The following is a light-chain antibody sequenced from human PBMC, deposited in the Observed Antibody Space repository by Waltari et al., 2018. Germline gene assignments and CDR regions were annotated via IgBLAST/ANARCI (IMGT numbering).Light chain of an antibody. CDR3: SSYISSSTLEL. V-gene: IGLV2-14*03. CDR1: SSDVCAYNY. J-gene: IGLJ2*01. CDR2: DFS. Sequence: QSALTQPASVSGSPGQSITISCTGTSSDVCAYNYVSWYQQHPGKAPKVMIFDFSNRPSGVSNRFSGSTSGNTASLTISGLQAEDYADYYCSSYISSSTLELFGGVTSLTVL.